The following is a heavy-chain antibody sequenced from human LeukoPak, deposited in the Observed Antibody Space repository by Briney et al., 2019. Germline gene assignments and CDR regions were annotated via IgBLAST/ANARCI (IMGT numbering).Heavy chain of an antibody. CDR2: INHSGST. CDR1: GGSFSGYY. J-gene: IGHJ3*02. Sequence: PSETLSHTCAVYGGSFSGYYWSWIRQPPGKGLEWIGEINHSGSTNYNPSLKSRVTISVDTSKNQFSLKLSSVTAADTAVYYCGRGKPVVPVPVFDIRGQGTMGNGSS. V-gene: IGHV4-34*01. D-gene: IGHD2-21*01. CDR3: GRGKPVVPVPVFDI.